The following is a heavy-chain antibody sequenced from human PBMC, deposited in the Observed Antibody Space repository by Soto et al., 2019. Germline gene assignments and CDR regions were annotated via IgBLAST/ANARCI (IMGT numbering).Heavy chain of an antibody. CDR1: GFTVSNNY. V-gene: IGHV3-53*01. CDR2: IYSGGYT. J-gene: IGHJ4*02. Sequence: EVQLVGSGGGLIQPGGSLRLSCAVSGFTVSNNYMSWVRQAPGKGLEGVSVIYSGGYTAYGDSVKGRFTISRDNSKNNLFLQIKSLGAAAPAFYCCATHAGGGGYWGQGTLVTVSS. D-gene: IGHD3-10*01. CDR3: ATHAGGGGY.